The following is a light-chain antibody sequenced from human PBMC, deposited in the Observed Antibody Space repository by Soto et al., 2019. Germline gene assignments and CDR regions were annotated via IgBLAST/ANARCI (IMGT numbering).Light chain of an antibody. Sequence: QSVLTQPASVSGSPGQSITISCTGTTSDIGAYNYVSWYQHHPGKAPKLLIYDVTDRPSGVSDRFSGSKSGNTASLTISGLQAEDEGDYFCSSYTTSNAVVLFGGGTKVTVL. V-gene: IGLV2-14*03. CDR1: TSDIGAYNY. J-gene: IGLJ2*01. CDR2: DVT. CDR3: SSYTTSNAVVL.